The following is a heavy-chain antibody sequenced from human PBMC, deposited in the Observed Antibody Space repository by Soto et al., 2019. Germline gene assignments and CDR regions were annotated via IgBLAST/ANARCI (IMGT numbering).Heavy chain of an antibody. CDR3: ARDYGDYGLVFDI. CDR2: TYSGGPT. CDR1: GLSVSGDY. V-gene: IGHV3-53*01. Sequence: EVQLVQSGGDLVQPGGSLRLSCAASGLSVSGDYMTWVRQAPGKGLEWVSMTYSGGPTDYADSVKGRFTISVDKSKNTLYLQMHSLRVDDTAVYYCARDYGDYGLVFDIWGHGTMFTVSS. D-gene: IGHD4-17*01. J-gene: IGHJ3*02.